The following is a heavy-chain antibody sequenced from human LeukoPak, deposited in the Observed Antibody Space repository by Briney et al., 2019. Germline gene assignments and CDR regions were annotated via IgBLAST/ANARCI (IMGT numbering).Heavy chain of an antibody. Sequence: GGSLRLSCAASGFTFSSYGMHRVRQAPGKGLEWVAVIWYDGSNKYYADSVKGRFTISRDNSKNTLYLQMNSLRAEDTAVYCCAREHAMVRGVTLDYWGQGTLVTVSS. V-gene: IGHV3-33*01. CDR2: IWYDGSNK. CDR3: AREHAMVRGVTLDY. D-gene: IGHD3-10*01. CDR1: GFTFSSYG. J-gene: IGHJ4*02.